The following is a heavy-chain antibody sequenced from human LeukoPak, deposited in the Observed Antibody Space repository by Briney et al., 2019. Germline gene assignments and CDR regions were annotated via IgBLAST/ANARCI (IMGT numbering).Heavy chain of an antibody. Sequence: SVKVSCKASGGTFSSYTISWVRQAPGQGLEWMGRIIPILGIANYAQKFRGRVTITADKSTSTAYMELSSLRSEDTAVYYCATTTMRGDAFDIWGQGTMVTVSS. CDR3: ATTTMRGDAFDI. CDR1: GGTFSSYT. CDR2: IIPILGIA. V-gene: IGHV1-69*02. J-gene: IGHJ3*02. D-gene: IGHD1-26*01.